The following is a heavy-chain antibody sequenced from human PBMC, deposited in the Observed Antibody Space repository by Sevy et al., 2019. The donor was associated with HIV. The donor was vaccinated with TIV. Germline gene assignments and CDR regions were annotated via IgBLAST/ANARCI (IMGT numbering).Heavy chain of an antibody. CDR1: GFTFSGYA. CDR2: ISGSGCYT. Sequence: GGSLRLSCAASGFTFSGYAMTWVRQVPGKGLEWVSTISGSGCYTYYADSVKGRFTISRDNSKNTLYLQMNSLRVEDAAVYYYAKEEYSGYDYWGQGTRVTVSS. CDR3: AKEEYSGYDY. D-gene: IGHD5-12*01. V-gene: IGHV3-23*01. J-gene: IGHJ4*02.